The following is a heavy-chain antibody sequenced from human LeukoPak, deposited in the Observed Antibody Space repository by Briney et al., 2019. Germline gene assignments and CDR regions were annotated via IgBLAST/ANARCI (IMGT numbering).Heavy chain of an antibody. V-gene: IGHV4-34*01. D-gene: IGHD6-6*01. CDR3: ARGESIAARRD. CDR2: INHSGST. J-gene: IGHJ4*02. CDR1: GGSFSGYY. Sequence: SETLSLTCAVYGGSFSGYYRSWIRQPPGKGLEWIGEINHSGSTNYNPSLKSRVTISVDTSKNQFSLKLSPVTAADTAVYYCARGESIAARRDWGQGTLVTVSS.